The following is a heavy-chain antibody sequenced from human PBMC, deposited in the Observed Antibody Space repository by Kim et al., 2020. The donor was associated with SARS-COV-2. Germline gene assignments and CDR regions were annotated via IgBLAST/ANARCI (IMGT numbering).Heavy chain of an antibody. J-gene: IGHJ6*02. CDR2: IKPDGSQT. CDR3: ARVGVWYGMDV. D-gene: IGHD6-6*01. CDR1: GFTFSHYW. V-gene: IGHV3-7*03. Sequence: GGSLRLSCAASGFTFSHYWMSWVCQAPGKGLEWVATIKPDGSQTSYVDSVKGRFTISRDNAKNSLYLQMNSLRAEDTAVYFCARVGVWYGMDVWGQGTKV.